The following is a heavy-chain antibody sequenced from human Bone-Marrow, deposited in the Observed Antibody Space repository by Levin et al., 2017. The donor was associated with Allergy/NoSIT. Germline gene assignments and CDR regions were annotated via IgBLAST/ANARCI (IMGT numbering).Heavy chain of an antibody. D-gene: IGHD4/OR15-4a*01. J-gene: IGHJ4*02. CDR2: IDWDGDT. V-gene: IGHV2-70*04. CDR1: GFSVSASGMR. Sequence: VSGPTLVKPTQTLTLTCSLSGFSVSASGMRVSWIRQSPGKALEWLGRIDWDGDTFYSTSLKTRLTISKDTPKNQVVLTMTNMDPVDTATYYCARMTIETAGFDYWGQGTQVTVSS. CDR3: ARMTIETAGFDY.